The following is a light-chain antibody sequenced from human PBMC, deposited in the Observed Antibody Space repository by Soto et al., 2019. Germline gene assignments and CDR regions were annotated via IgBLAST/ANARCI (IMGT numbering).Light chain of an antibody. CDR1: QDISNY. V-gene: IGKV1-5*03. CDR3: QQYNTYPWT. CDR2: KAS. J-gene: IGKJ1*01. Sequence: DIQMTQTPYSVSASVQERFTITCQASQDISNYLNWYQQKPGKAPKLLIYKASTLKSGVPSRFSGSGSGTEFTLTISSLQPDDFATYYCQQYNTYPWTFGQGTKVDIK.